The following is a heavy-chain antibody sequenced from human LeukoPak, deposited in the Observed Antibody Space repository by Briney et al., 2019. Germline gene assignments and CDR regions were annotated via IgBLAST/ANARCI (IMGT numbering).Heavy chain of an antibody. CDR2: INPSGGST. CDR3: ARGRNGLLLYYYGMDV. CDR1: GYTFTSYY. D-gene: IGHD1-26*01. Sequence: ASVKVSCKASGYTFTSYYMHWVRQAPGQGLEWMGIINPSGGSTSYAQKFQGRVTVTRDTSTSTVYMELSSLRSDDTAVYYCARGRNGLLLYYYGMDVWGQGTTVTVSS. V-gene: IGHV1-46*01. J-gene: IGHJ6*02.